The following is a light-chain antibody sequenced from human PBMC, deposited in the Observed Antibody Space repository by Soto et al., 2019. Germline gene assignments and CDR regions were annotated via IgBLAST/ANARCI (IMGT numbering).Light chain of an antibody. Sequence: IELTQSPGTLSLSPGERATLSCRASQSVSAKYLAWYQQKPGQAPRLLIYGASNRAAGVRDRFRGSGSGTDFTLTISRLEPEDSALYFCQQFVSSPYTFGQGTKVEIK. J-gene: IGKJ2*01. CDR3: QQFVSSPYT. CDR1: QSVSAKY. V-gene: IGKV3-20*01. CDR2: GAS.